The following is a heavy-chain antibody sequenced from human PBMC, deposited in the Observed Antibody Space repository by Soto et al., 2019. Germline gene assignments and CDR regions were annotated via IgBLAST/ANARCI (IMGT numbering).Heavy chain of an antibody. CDR2: ISAYNGNT. D-gene: IGHD6-19*01. J-gene: IGHJ4*02. CDR3: ARGEVGQWLVQPLFDY. CDR1: GYTFTSYG. Sequence: QVQLVQSGAEVKKPGASVKVSCKASGYTFTSYGISWVRQAPGQGLEWMGWISAYNGNTNYAQKLQGRVNLTTDTPTSTAYMELRSLRSDDTAVYYCARGEVGQWLVQPLFDYWGQGTLVTVSS. V-gene: IGHV1-18*04.